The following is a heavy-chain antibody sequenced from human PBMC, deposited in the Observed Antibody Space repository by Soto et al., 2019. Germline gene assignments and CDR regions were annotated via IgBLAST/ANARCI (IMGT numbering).Heavy chain of an antibody. J-gene: IGHJ6*02. CDR1: GFTFSSYG. D-gene: IGHD4-17*01. Sequence: GGSLRLSCAASGFTFSSYGMHWVRQAPGKGLEWVEVIWYDGSNKYYADSVKGRFTISRDNSKNTLYLQMNSLRAEDTAVYYCARDSTVTYYYGMDVWGQGTTVTVSS. CDR3: ARDSTVTYYYGMDV. CDR2: IWYDGSNK. V-gene: IGHV3-33*01.